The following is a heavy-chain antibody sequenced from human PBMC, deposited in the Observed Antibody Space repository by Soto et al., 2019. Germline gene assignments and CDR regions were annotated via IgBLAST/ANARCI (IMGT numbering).Heavy chain of an antibody. D-gene: IGHD3-10*01. CDR3: ATKPGGGY. CDR2: ISAYDGKT. J-gene: IGHJ4*02. V-gene: IGHV1-18*01. CDR1: GYTFNTYG. Sequence: GASVKVSCKTSGYTFNTYGINWVRQAPGQGLELMGWISAYDGKTTYAEKFQGRVTLTTDTSTSTAYMELRSLRSDDTAVYYCATKPGGGYWGQGTLVTVSS.